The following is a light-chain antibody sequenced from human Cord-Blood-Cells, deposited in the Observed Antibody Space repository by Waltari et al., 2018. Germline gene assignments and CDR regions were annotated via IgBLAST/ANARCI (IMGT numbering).Light chain of an antibody. CDR3: QQLNSYP. V-gene: IGKV1-9*01. J-gene: IGKJ3*01. CDR1: QGISSY. CDR2: AAS. Sequence: DIQLTQSPSFLSASVGDRVNITCRASQGISSYLAWYQQKPGKAPKLLIYAASTLQSGVPSRFSGSGSGTEFTLTISSLQPEDFATYYCQQLNSYPFGPGTKVDIK.